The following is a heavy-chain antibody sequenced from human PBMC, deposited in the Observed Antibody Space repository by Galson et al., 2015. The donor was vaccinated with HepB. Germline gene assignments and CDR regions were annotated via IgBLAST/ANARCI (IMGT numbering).Heavy chain of an antibody. Sequence: QSGAEVKKPGESLKISCKGSGYTFTNYWIGWVRQMPGKGLEWMGIIYPSDSDTRYSPSFQGQVTISADKSISTAYLQWSSLKVSDSAMYYCARHGGHTYYGFRSATPHGPLEYWGQGTLVTVSS. J-gene: IGHJ4*02. CDR2: IYPSDSDT. CDR3: ARHGGHTYYGFRSATPHGPLEY. D-gene: IGHD3-3*01. CDR1: GYTFTNYW. V-gene: IGHV5-51*01.